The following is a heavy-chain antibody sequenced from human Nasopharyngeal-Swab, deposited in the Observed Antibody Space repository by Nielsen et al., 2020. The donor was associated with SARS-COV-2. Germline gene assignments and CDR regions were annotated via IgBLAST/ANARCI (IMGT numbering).Heavy chain of an antibody. J-gene: IGHJ6*02. CDR2: INHSGST. Sequence: SETLSLTCAVYGWSFSGYYWSWIRQPPGKGLEWIREINHSGSTNYNPSLKSRVTISVDTSKNQFSLKLSSVTAADTAVYYCATIGGSSYYYGSGRFGYYYGMDVWGQGTTVTVSS. CDR3: ATIGGSSYYYGSGRFGYYYGMDV. V-gene: IGHV4-34*01. CDR1: GWSFSGYY. D-gene: IGHD3-10*01.